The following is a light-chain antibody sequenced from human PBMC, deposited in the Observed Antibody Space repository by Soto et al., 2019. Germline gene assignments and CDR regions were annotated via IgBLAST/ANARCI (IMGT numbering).Light chain of an antibody. Sequence: EIVLTQSPAMLSLSPGERAFLSCRVSQSVRIHLAWYQQKPGQTPRLLISDATKRATGIPARFRGSGSGTDFTLTISSLEPEDFAIYYCQQRSSWPITFGQGTRLEIK. J-gene: IGKJ5*01. CDR1: QSVRIH. V-gene: IGKV3-11*01. CDR2: DAT. CDR3: QQRSSWPIT.